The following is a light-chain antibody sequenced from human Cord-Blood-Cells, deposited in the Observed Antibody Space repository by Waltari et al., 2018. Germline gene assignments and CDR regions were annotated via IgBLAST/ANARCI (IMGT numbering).Light chain of an antibody. V-gene: IGLV6-57*01. J-gene: IGLJ2*01. Sequence: NFMLTQPHSVSESPGQTVTISCPRSSGSIASNYLQWYQQRPGSSPTTVIYEDNQRPSGVPDRFSGSIDSSSNSASLTISGLKTEDEADYYCQSYDSSNHVVFGGGTKLTVL. CDR2: EDN. CDR3: QSYDSSNHVV. CDR1: SGSIASNY.